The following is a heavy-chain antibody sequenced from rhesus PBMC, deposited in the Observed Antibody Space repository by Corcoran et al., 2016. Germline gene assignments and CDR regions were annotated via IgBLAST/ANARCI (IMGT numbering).Heavy chain of an antibody. CDR2: IYGSSTST. D-gene: IGHD4-17*01. Sequence: QVQLQESGPGVVKPSETLSLTCAVSGGSISDSYRWSWIRQPPGKGLEWIGYIYGSSTSTNYNPSLKSRVTISKDTSKNQFSLKLSSVTAADTAVYYCAGTNYPFDYWGQGVLVTVSS. J-gene: IGHJ4*01. CDR3: AGTNYPFDY. CDR1: GGSISDSYR. V-gene: IGHV4S10*01.